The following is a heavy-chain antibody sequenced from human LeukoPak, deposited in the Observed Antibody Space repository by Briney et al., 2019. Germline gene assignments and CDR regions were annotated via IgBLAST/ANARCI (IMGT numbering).Heavy chain of an antibody. CDR1: GGSMSSYY. Sequence: PSETLSLTCTVSGGSMSSYYWSWIRQPAGKGLEWIGRIYSSGSTNYNPPLKSRVTMSVDTSKNQFSLKLTSVTDADTAVYYCARDRGYCSSIRCYYYFDYWGQGTLLTVSS. J-gene: IGHJ4*02. V-gene: IGHV4-4*07. D-gene: IGHD2-2*01. CDR2: IYSSGST. CDR3: ARDRGYCSSIRCYYYFDY.